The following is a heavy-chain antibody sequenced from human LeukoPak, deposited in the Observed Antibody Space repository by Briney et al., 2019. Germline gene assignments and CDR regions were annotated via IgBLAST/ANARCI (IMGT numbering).Heavy chain of an antibody. CDR1: GFTFSTCA. Sequence: GGSLRLSCAASGFTFSTCAMSWVRQAPGKGLEWVSSISGSSGSTYYADSVKGRFTISRDNSKNTLYLQMDSLRTEDTAVYYCAKGPYCSTTSCYTMGCFDPWGQGTLVTVSS. J-gene: IGHJ5*02. CDR3: AKGPYCSTTSCYTMGCFDP. CDR2: ISGSSGST. D-gene: IGHD2-2*02. V-gene: IGHV3-23*01.